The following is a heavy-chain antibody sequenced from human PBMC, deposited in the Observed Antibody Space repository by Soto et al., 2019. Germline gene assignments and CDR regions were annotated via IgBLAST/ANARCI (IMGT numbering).Heavy chain of an antibody. CDR1: GGSFSGYY. Sequence: SETLSLTCAVYGGSFSGYYWSWIRQPPGKGLEWIGEINHSGSTNYNPSLKSRVTISVDTSKNQFSLKLSSVTAADTAVYYCARAAAMDFYYYYYGMDVWGQGTTVTVSS. J-gene: IGHJ6*02. V-gene: IGHV4-34*01. D-gene: IGHD5-18*01. CDR3: ARAAAMDFYYYYYGMDV. CDR2: INHSGST.